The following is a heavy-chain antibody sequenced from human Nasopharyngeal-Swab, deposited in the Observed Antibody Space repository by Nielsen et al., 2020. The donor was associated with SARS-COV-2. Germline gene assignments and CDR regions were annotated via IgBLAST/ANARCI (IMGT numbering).Heavy chain of an antibody. CDR2: ISHDGSNR. V-gene: IGHV3-30*18. CDR3: AKDAGASRYFDY. J-gene: IGHJ4*02. Sequence: GESLKISCAASGFTFSSYDMHWVRQAPGKGLEWVAVISHDGSNRYYADSVKGRFTISRDNSKNTLYLQINSLRDEDTAVYYCAKDAGASRYFDYWGQGTLVTVSS. D-gene: IGHD1-26*01. CDR1: GFTFSSYD.